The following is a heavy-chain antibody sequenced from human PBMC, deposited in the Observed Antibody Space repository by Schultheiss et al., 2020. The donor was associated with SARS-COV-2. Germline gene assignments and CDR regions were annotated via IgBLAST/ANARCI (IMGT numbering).Heavy chain of an antibody. CDR1: GGTFSSNP. CDR3: ARKHYDFWSGYYTGNWGPRYYYGMDV. D-gene: IGHD3-3*01. V-gene: IGHV1-69*13. J-gene: IGHJ6*02. CDR2: IIPIFGRA. Sequence: SVKVSCNASGGTFSSNPISWVRQAPGQGLEWMGGIIPIFGRANYAQKFQDRVTITADESTSTAYMELSSLRSDDTAVYYCARKHYDFWSGYYTGNWGPRYYYGMDVWGQGTTVTVSS.